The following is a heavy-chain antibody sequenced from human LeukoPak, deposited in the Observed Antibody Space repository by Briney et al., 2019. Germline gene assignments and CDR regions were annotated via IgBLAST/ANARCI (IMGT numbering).Heavy chain of an antibody. D-gene: IGHD3-22*01. CDR3: ARDYYDSSGYHDY. Sequence: ASVKVSCKASGYTFTGYYMHWVRQAPGQGLEWMGWINPNSGGTNYAQNFQGRVTLTRDTSISTAYMELSRLRSDDTAVYYCARDYYDSSGYHDYWGQGTLVTVSS. CDR2: INPNSGGT. CDR1: GYTFTGYY. J-gene: IGHJ4*02. V-gene: IGHV1-2*02.